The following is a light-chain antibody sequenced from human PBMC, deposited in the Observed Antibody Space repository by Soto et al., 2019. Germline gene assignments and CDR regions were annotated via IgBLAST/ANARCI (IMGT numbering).Light chain of an antibody. CDR3: QQYGSSPPIT. CDR1: QSVSSSY. CDR2: GAS. V-gene: IGKV3-20*01. Sequence: EIVLTQSPGTLSLSPGERATLSCRASQSVSSSYLAWYQQKPGQAPRLLIYGASSRATGIPDRFSGSGAGTDFSLTIRRLEPEDFAVYYCQQYGSSPPITFGQGTRLE. J-gene: IGKJ5*01.